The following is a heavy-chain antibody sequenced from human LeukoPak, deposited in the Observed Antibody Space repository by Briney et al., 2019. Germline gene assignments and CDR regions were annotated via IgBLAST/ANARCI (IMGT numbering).Heavy chain of an antibody. CDR2: IKSKANSYAT. V-gene: IGHV3-73*01. CDR3: TSFIVGASRVDY. Sequence: PGGSLRLSCATSGVTFSGSAMHWVRKASGKGLEWVGHIKSKANSYATSYVASVKGRFTISRDDSKNTAYLQMRSLKAGDTAVYYCTSFIVGASRVDYWGQGTLVTVSS. D-gene: IGHD1-26*01. J-gene: IGHJ4*02. CDR1: GVTFSGSA.